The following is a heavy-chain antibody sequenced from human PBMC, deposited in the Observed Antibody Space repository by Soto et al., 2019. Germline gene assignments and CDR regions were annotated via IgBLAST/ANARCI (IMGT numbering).Heavy chain of an antibody. D-gene: IGHD4-17*01. CDR2: ISGYNGKT. V-gene: IGHV1-18*01. CDR3: AREGLVLVPTTVNSDYYYYAMDV. J-gene: IGHJ6*02. Sequence: ASVKVSCKSSGYTFSMSGISWVRQAPGQGLEWMGWISGYNGKTNYEQKVQDRVTMTTDTSTNMAYMELRSLRSDDTAVYYCAREGLVLVPTTVNSDYYYYAMDVWGQGTTVTVSS. CDR1: GYTFSMSG.